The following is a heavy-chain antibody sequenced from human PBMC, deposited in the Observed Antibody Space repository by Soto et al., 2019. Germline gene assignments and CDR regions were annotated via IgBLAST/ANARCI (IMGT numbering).Heavy chain of an antibody. J-gene: IGHJ6*02. CDR3: AKLGYCTGGTCYLDYYYGVDV. CDR1: GFSFSRNA. CDR2: ISSGGNT. D-gene: IGHD2-15*01. V-gene: IGHV3-23*01. Sequence: QLLESGGGLVQPGGSLRLSCEASGFSFSRNAMSWVRQAPGKGLEWVSSISSGGNTDYADSVKGRFTISSDNSKNTQSLQMTSLGAEDTAVYYCAKLGYCTGGTCYLDYYYGVDVWGQGTTVTVS.